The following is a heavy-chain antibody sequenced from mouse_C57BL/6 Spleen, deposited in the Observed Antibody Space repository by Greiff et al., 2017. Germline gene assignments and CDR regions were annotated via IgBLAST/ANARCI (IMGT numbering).Heavy chain of an antibody. V-gene: IGHV1-69*01. CDR1: GYTFTSYW. Sequence: QVQLKQPGAELVMPGASVKLSCKASGYTFTSYWMHWVKQRPGQGLEWIGEIDPSDSYTNYNQKFKGKSTLTVDKSSSTAYMQLSSLTSEDSAVYYCARPSSGYALDYWGQGTTLTVSS. CDR2: IDPSDSYT. CDR3: ARPSSGYALDY. J-gene: IGHJ2*01. D-gene: IGHD3-2*02.